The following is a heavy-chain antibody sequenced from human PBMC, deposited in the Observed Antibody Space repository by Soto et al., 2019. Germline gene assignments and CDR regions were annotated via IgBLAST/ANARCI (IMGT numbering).Heavy chain of an antibody. CDR2: IYSGGST. J-gene: IGHJ4*02. D-gene: IGHD4-4*01. CDR3: VRTSNTRRGLGN. V-gene: IGHV3-53*01. CDR1: GFTVSSNY. Sequence: EVQLVESGGGLIQPGGSLRLSCAASGFTVSSNYMSWVRQAPGKGLEWVSVIYSGGSTYYADSVKGRFTISRDNSKNTLYLQMNSLRAEDTAVYYCVRTSNTRRGLGNWGQGTLVTVSS.